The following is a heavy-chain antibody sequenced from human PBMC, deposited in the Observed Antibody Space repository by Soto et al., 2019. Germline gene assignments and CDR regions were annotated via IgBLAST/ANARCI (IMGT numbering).Heavy chain of an antibody. CDR2: ISADNGNT. J-gene: IGHJ6*02. CDR1: GYTFNTYG. Sequence: QVVLVQSGVEVKKPGASVKVSCTASGYTFNTYGISWVRQAPGQGLEGMGWISADNGNTNYSRKFQGRVTMTTGTSKSTAYIELRSLGSDDTAVYYCTRGPLYTSSWFSDYYYYGMDVWGQGTTVTVSS. D-gene: IGHD6-13*01. CDR3: TRGPLYTSSWFSDYYYYGMDV. V-gene: IGHV1-18*01.